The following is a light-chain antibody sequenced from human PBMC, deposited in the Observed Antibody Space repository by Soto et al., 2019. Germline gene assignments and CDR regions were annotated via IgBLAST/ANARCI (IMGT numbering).Light chain of an antibody. CDR1: QGISSY. Sequence: DIQLTQSPSFLSAAEGDRVTITCRASQGISSYLAWYQQKPGKAPKLLIYVASTLQSGGPSRFSGSGSGTEFTLTISSLQPEDFTTYYCQQLNSYPITFGQGTRLEI. CDR2: VAS. V-gene: IGKV1-9*01. CDR3: QQLNSYPIT. J-gene: IGKJ5*01.